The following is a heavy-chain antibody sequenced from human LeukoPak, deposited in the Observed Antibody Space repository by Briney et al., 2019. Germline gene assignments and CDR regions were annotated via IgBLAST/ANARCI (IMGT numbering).Heavy chain of an antibody. J-gene: IGHJ4*02. V-gene: IGHV3-23*01. CDR2: ISGSGGST. CDR3: AKSLRANSDRSGYYSFSDY. Sequence: GGSLRLSCAASGFTYSSYAMSWVRQAPGKGLEWVSAISGSGGSTYYADSVKGRFTISRDNSKNTLYLQMNSLRAEDTAAYDCAKSLRANSDRSGYYSFSDYWGQGTLVTVSS. D-gene: IGHD3-22*01. CDR1: GFTYSSYA.